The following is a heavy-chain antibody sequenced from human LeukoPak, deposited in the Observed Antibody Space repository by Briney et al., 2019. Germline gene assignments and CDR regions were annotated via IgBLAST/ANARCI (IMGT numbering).Heavy chain of an antibody. CDR3: AKDKAIAAAGTRWFDP. CDR2: ISGSGGST. Sequence: ETLSLTCTVSGGSISSSSYYWGWIRQPPGKGLEWVSAISGSGGSTYYADSVKGRFTISRDNSKNTLYLQMNSLRAEDTAVYYCAKDKAIAAAGTRWFDPWGQGTLVTVSS. V-gene: IGHV3-23*01. J-gene: IGHJ5*02. D-gene: IGHD6-13*01. CDR1: GGSISSSSYY.